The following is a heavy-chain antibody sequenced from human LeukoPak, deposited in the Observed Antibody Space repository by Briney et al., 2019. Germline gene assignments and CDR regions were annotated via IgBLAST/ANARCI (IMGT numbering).Heavy chain of an antibody. V-gene: IGHV1-24*01. CDR1: GYTLTELS. CDR3: ATWSYYDSSGYGNIYYYYGMDV. Sequence: GASVKVSCKVSGYTLTELSMHWVRQAPGKGVEWRGGFDPEDGETIYAQKFQGRVTMTEDPSTDTAYMELSSLRSEDTAVYYCATWSYYDSSGYGNIYYYYGMDVWGQGTTVTVSS. D-gene: IGHD3-22*01. CDR2: FDPEDGET. J-gene: IGHJ6*02.